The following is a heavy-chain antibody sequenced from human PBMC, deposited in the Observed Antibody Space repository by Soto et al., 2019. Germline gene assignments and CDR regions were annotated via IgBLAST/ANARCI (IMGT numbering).Heavy chain of an antibody. D-gene: IGHD4-17*01. CDR1: GGSISSYY. V-gene: IGHV4-59*01. J-gene: IGHJ4*02. CDR2: IYSSGST. Sequence: KTSETLSLTCSVSGGSISSYYWSWIRQPPGKGLEWIGYIYSSGSTNYNPSLKSRVTISVDTSKNQFSLKLSSVTAADTAVYYCARGNDYGGIDYWGQGTLVTVSS. CDR3: ARGNDYGGIDY.